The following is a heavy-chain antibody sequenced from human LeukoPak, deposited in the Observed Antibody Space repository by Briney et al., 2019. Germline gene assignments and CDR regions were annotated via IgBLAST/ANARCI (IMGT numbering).Heavy chain of an antibody. CDR1: GFTFSSYA. D-gene: IGHD6-19*01. J-gene: IGHJ4*02. Sequence: PGGSLRLSCSASGFTFSSYAMHWVRQAPGKGLEYVSAISSNGGSTYYADSVKGRFTISRDNSKNTLYLQINNLRGEDTAMYYCVRDGAVAGDGAWYYWGQGALVTVSS. CDR2: ISSNGGST. CDR3: VRDGAVAGDGAWYY. V-gene: IGHV3-64*04.